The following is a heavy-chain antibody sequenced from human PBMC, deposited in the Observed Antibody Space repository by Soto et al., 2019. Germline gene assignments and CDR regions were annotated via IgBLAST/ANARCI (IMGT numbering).Heavy chain of an antibody. CDR2: ISSSSSYI. V-gene: IGHV3-21*01. Sequence: GGSLRLSCAGSGFTFSSYSMNWVRQAPGKGLEWVSSISSSSSYIYYADSVKGRFTISRDNAKNSLYLQMNSLRAEDTAVYYCALELEPWYFDLWGRGTLVTVSS. D-gene: IGHD1-1*01. J-gene: IGHJ2*01. CDR3: ALELEPWYFDL. CDR1: GFTFSSYS.